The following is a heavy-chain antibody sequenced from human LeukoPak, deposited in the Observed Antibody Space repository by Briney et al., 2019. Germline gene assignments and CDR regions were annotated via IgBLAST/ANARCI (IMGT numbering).Heavy chain of an antibody. D-gene: IGHD3-22*01. CDR1: GGSISSSSYC. Sequence: PSETLSLTCTVSGGSISSSSYCWGWIRQPPGKGLEWIGSIYYSGSTYYNPSLKSRVTISVDTSKNQFSLKLSSVTAADTAVYYCAREGGRGYCDSSGLDYWGQGTLVTVSS. CDR3: AREGGRGYCDSSGLDY. J-gene: IGHJ4*02. V-gene: IGHV4-39*02. CDR2: IYYSGST.